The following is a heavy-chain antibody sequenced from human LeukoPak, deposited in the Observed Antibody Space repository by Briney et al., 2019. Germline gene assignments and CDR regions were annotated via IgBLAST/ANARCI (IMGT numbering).Heavy chain of an antibody. CDR1: GDSISSGYY. CDR3: PSTPVRGVIIKSRYFDY. D-gene: IGHD3-10*01. Sequence: PSETLSLTCAVSGDSISSGYYWGWIRQPPGKGLEGIGSIYHSGSTYYNPSLKSRVTISVDTSKNQFSLKLSSVTAADTAVYYCPSTPVRGVIIKSRYFDYWGQGTLVTVST. CDR2: IYHSGST. J-gene: IGHJ4*02. V-gene: IGHV4-38-2*01.